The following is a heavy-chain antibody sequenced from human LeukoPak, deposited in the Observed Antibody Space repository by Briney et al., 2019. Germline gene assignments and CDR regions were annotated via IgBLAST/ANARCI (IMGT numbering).Heavy chain of an antibody. V-gene: IGHV1-18*01. D-gene: IGHD4-11*01. Sequence: GASVKVSCKASGYTFISYGISWVRQAPGQGLEWMGWISAYNGNTNYAQKFQGRVTMTRDTSISTAYMELSRLRSDDTAVYYCVRDLGNYESYWGQGTPVTVSS. CDR3: VRDLGNYESY. CDR2: ISAYNGNT. CDR1: GYTFISYG. J-gene: IGHJ4*02.